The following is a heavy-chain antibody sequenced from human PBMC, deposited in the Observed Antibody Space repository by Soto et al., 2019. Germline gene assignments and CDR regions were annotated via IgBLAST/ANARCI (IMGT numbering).Heavy chain of an antibody. CDR2: IWYDGSNK. D-gene: IGHD2-2*01. Sequence: QVPLVESGGGVVQPGRSLRLSCAASGFTFSSYGMHWVRQAPGKGLEWVAVIWYDGSNKYYADPVKGRFTISRENYENTLNVKMNSVSAEDTGVYYCERDPIGTDSVVVRGMYVRGQGTTVTVSS. CDR3: ERDPIGTDSVVVRGMYV. V-gene: IGHV3-33*01. CDR1: GFTFSSYG. J-gene: IGHJ6*02.